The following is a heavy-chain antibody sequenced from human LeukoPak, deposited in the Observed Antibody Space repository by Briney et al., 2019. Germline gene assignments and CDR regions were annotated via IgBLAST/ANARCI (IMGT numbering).Heavy chain of an antibody. J-gene: IGHJ2*01. CDR1: GFTFSNYM. CDR3: AKDRTVGASYWYFDL. Sequence: GGSLRLSCAASGFTFSNYMMHWVRQAPGKGLEWVSAISGSGGRTYYADSVKGRFTISRDSSRNTLFLHMNTLRAEDTAIYYCAKDRTVGASYWYFDLWGRGTLVTVSS. CDR2: ISGSGGRT. V-gene: IGHV3-23*01. D-gene: IGHD1-26*01.